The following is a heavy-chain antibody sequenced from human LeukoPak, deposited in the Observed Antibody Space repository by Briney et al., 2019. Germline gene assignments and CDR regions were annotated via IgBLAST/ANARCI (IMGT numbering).Heavy chain of an antibody. CDR2: ISGDGGST. J-gene: IGHJ4*02. CDR3: AKLPLAAGEYFDL. Sequence: GGSLRLSCAASGFSFDDSAMYWVRQAPGKGLEWVSLISGDGGSTYYADSLKGRFTISRDNGKNSLYLQMHSLVIEDTALYYGAKLPLAAGEYFDLWGQGTLVTVSS. V-gene: IGHV3-43*02. CDR1: GFSFDDSA. D-gene: IGHD6-13*01.